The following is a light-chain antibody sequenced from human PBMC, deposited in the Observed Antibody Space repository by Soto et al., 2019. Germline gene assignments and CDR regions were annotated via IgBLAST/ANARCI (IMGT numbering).Light chain of an antibody. J-gene: IGKJ4*01. V-gene: IGKV3-11*01. CDR2: DAS. CDR3: QQRSDWPT. CDR1: QSVSSY. Sequence: VLTQSPGTLSLSPGERATLSCRASQSVSSYLAWYQQKGGQAPRLLIYDASNRATGIPARFSGSGSGTDFTLTISRLEPEDFAVYYCQQRSDWPTFGGGTKVEIK.